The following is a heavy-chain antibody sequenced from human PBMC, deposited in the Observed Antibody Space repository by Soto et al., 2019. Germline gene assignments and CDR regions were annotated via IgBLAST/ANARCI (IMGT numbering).Heavy chain of an antibody. CDR2: ISSSSSTI. CDR3: ARDGYDILTGYNANYYYYYMYV. CDR1: GFTFSSYS. V-gene: IGHV3-48*01. Sequence: GGSLRLSCAASGFTFSSYSMNWVRQAPGKGLEWVSYISSSSSTIYYADSVKGRFTISRENAKNSLYLQMNSLRAEDTAVYYCARDGYDILTGYNANYYYYYMYVWGKGTTVTVSS. J-gene: IGHJ6*03. D-gene: IGHD3-9*01.